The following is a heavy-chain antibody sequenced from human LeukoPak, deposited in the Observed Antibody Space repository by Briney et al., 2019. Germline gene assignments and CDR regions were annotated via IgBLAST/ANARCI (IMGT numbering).Heavy chain of an antibody. V-gene: IGHV4-39*07. CDR1: GGSISSSSYY. Sequence: PTETLSLTCTVSGGSISSSSYYWGWIRQPPGKGLEWIGSIYYSGSTYYNPSLKSRVTISVDTSKNQFSLKLSSVTAADTAVYYCARVWRSYSSSSPDYWGQGTLVTVSS. J-gene: IGHJ4*02. CDR3: ARVWRSYSSSSPDY. D-gene: IGHD6-6*01. CDR2: IYYSGST.